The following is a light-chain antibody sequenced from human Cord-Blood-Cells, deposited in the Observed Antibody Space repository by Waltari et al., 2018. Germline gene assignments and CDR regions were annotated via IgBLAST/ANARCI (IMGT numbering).Light chain of an antibody. CDR2: EVS. CDR1: SSDVGGYNY. V-gene: IGLV2-14*01. Sequence: QSALTQPPSVSGSPGPSITLSCTGTSSDVGGYNYVSWYQPHPGKAPKLVMYEVSNRASGVCNRVADSESGNTASLTISGLQAEDDADYYCSSYTSSSTYVFGTGTKVTVL. CDR3: SSYTSSSTYV. J-gene: IGLJ1*01.